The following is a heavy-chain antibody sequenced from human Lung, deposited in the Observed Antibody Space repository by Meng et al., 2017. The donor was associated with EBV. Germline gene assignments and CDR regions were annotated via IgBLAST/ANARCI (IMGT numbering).Heavy chain of an antibody. J-gene: IGHJ2*01. CDR2: TYYRSKWYN. V-gene: IGHV6-1*01. CDR3: ARGATSVFDL. CDR1: GDSVSSNSAA. Sequence: VQLHHSGPGLVKPSQTLALTCAISGDSVSSNSAAWNWIRPSPSRGLEWLGRTYYRSKWYNDYAVSVKSRITINPDTSKNQFSLQLNSVTPEDTAVYYCARGATSVFDLWGRGTLVTVSS.